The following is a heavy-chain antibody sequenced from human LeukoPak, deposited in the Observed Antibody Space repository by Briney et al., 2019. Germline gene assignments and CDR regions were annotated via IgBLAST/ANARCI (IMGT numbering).Heavy chain of an antibody. CDR2: IYTRGST. Sequence: PSETLSLTCTVSGGSISDYYWSWIRQPAGKGLEWIGRIYTRGSTDYNPSLKSRVAMSVDTSKNQFSLKLSSMTAADTAVYYCARGPPPDFDCWGQGTLVTVSS. CDR3: ARGPPPDFDC. V-gene: IGHV4-4*07. CDR1: GGSISDYY. J-gene: IGHJ4*02.